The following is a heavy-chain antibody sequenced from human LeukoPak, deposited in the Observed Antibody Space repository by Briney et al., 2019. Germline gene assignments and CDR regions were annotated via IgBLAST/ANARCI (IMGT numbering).Heavy chain of an antibody. CDR1: GASISSTNYY. CDR2: IYYSGST. CDR3: ARVVPVPAEYFRH. J-gene: IGHJ1*01. V-gene: IGHV4-31*03. Sequence: SETLSLTCSVSGASISSTNYYWSWVRQVPGKGLEWIGYIYYSGSTYFNPSLRSRVSMSVDTSKSQFSLNLTSVTAADTAVYYCARVVPVPAEYFRHWGQGTLVTVSS.